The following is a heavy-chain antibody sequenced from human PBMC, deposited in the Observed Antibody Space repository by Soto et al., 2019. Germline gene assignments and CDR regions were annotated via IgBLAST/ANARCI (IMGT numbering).Heavy chain of an antibody. J-gene: IGHJ4*02. CDR1: GGTFSSYA. D-gene: IGHD3-9*01. CDR3: ARESTSYYDILTGYQYYFDY. V-gene: IGHV1-69*13. Sequence: SVKVSCKASGGTFSSYAISWVRQAPGQGLEWMGGIIPIFGTANYAQKFQGRVTITADESTSTAYMELSSLRSEDTAVYYCARESTSYYDILTGYQYYFDYWGQGTLVTVSS. CDR2: IIPIFGTA.